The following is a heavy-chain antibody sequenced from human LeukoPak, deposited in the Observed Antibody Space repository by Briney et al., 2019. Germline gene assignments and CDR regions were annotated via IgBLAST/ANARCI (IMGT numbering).Heavy chain of an antibody. D-gene: IGHD2-15*01. CDR2: IYYSGST. Sequence: PSETLSLTCTVSGGSISSSSYYWGWIRQPPGKGLEWIGSIYYSGSTYYNPSLKSRVTISVDTSKNQFSLKLSSVTAADTAVYYCARGGVSDIVVVVAAPNHDAFDIWGQGTIVTASS. J-gene: IGHJ3*02. CDR1: GGSISSSSYY. V-gene: IGHV4-39*01. CDR3: ARGGVSDIVVVVAAPNHDAFDI.